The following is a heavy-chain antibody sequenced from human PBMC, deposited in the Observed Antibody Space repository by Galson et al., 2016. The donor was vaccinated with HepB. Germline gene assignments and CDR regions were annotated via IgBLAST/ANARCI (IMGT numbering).Heavy chain of an antibody. J-gene: IGHJ6*02. Sequence: QSGAEVKKPGESLKISCKGSGYTFVSYWIGWVRQMPGKGLEWMAIIYPGDFDIRYSPSFQGQVTISVDKSISTAYLQWSSLTASDTAMYYCAVSLTGSYDLSGASYNDDAMDVWGPATTVIVS. CDR1: GYTFVSYW. V-gene: IGHV5-51*01. D-gene: IGHD3-3*01. CDR2: IYPGDFDI. CDR3: AVSLTGSYDLSGASYNDDAMDV.